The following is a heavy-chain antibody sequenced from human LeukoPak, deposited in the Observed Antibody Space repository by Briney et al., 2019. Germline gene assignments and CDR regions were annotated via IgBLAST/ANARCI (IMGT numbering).Heavy chain of an antibody. D-gene: IGHD7-27*01. CDR3: ARRPTGDPKFDY. V-gene: IGHV4-59*08. Sequence: SETLSLTCTVSGGSISSYYWSWIRQPPGKGLEWIGYIYYSGSTNYNPSLKSRVTMSVDTSKNRFSLKLSTVTAADTAVYYCARRPTGDPKFDYWGQGTLVTVSS. J-gene: IGHJ4*02. CDR1: GGSISSYY. CDR2: IYYSGST.